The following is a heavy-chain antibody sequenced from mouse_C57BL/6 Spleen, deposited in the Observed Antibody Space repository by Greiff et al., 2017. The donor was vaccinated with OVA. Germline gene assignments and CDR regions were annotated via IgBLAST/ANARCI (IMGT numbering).Heavy chain of an antibody. CDR1: GYAFTNYL. D-gene: IGHD3-1*01. J-gene: IGHJ2*01. V-gene: IGHV1-54*01. CDR2: INPGSGGT. CDR3: ARERRGLRDY. Sequence: QVQLQQSGAELVRPGPSVKVSCKASGYAFTNYLIEWVKQRPGQGLEWIGVINPGSGGTNYNEKFKGKATLTADKSSSTAYMQLSSLTSEDSAVYFCARERRGLRDYWGQGTTLTVSS.